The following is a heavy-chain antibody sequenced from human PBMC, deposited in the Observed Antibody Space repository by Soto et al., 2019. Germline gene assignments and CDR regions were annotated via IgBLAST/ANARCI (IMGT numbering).Heavy chain of an antibody. CDR1: GGSISGIDW. V-gene: IGHV4-4*02. D-gene: IGHD6-13*01. CDR2: TSPGGIT. CDR3: ARSSSKKRGLDY. J-gene: IGHJ4*02. Sequence: QVQLQESGPGLVKPSGTLSLTCAVSGGSISGIDWWSWVRQPPGKGLEWIGETSPGGITNYNASLKSRVTISVDKSENQFSLKLISVTAADTAVYFCARSSSKKRGLDYWGQGTLVTISS.